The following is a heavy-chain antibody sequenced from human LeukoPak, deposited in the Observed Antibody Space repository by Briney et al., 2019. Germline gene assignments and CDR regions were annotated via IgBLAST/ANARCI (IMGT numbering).Heavy chain of an antibody. D-gene: IGHD4-17*01. CDR3: ARGPSIEDYGDYGYYYYGMDV. J-gene: IGHJ6*02. V-gene: IGHV3-15*01. Sequence: GGSLRLSCAVSGLTFSSAWMSWVRQAPGKGLEWVGRIKGTTDGGTTDYAAPVKGRFTISRDDSKNTLYLRMNSLRAEDTAVYYCARGPSIEDYGDYGYYYYGMDVWGQGTTVTVSS. CDR2: IKGTTDGGTT. CDR1: GLTFSSAW.